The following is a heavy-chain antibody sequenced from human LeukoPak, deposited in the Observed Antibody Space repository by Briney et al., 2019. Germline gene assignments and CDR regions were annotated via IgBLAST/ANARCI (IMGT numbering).Heavy chain of an antibody. CDR1: GFTFSSYG. D-gene: IGHD6-6*01. CDR2: IRYDGSNK. V-gene: IGHV3-30*02. CDR3: ARERGAARRSLDY. Sequence: GGSLRLSCAASGFTFSSYGMHWVRQAPGKGLEWVAFIRYDGSNKYYADSVKGRFTISRDNAKNTLYLQMNSLRAEDTAVYYCARERGAARRSLDYWGQGTLVTVSS. J-gene: IGHJ4*02.